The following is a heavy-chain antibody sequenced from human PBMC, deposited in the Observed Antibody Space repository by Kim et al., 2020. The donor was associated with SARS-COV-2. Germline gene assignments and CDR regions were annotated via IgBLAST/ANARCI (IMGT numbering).Heavy chain of an antibody. CDR3: AKRGGRSSQGAPFVDY. J-gene: IGHJ4*02. CDR1: GFTFSSYA. D-gene: IGHD1-26*01. CDR2: ISGSGGST. Sequence: GGSLRLSCAASGFTFSSYAMSWVRQAPGKGLEWVSAISGSGGSTYYADSVKGRFTISRDNSKNTLYLQMNSLRAEDTAVYYCAKRGGRSSQGAPFVDYWGQGTLVTVSS. V-gene: IGHV3-23*01.